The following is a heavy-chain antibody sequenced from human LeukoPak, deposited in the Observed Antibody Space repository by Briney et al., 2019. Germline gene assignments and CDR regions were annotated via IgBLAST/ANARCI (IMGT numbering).Heavy chain of an antibody. CDR1: GFTFSSYW. Sequence: GGSLRLSCGASGFTFSSYWMSWVRQAPGKGLEWVANIKQSGTETFLMDAVKGRFTVSRDNGKNTLYLQMNSLTIEDSAMYYCARKGDGRVDYWGQGTPVTVSS. V-gene: IGHV3-7*01. J-gene: IGHJ4*02. CDR3: ARKGDGRVDY. D-gene: IGHD1-26*01. CDR2: IKQSGTET.